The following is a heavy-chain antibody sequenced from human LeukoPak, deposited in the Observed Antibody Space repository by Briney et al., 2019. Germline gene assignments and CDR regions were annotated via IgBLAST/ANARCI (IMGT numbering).Heavy chain of an antibody. J-gene: IGHJ4*02. V-gene: IGHV3-30*03. CDR2: ISYDGSDE. Sequence: GGSLRLSCAASGFTFNNFGMHWVRQAPGKGLEWVAMISYDGSDEYYADSVKGRFTISRDNSKNTLYLQMNNLRAEDTAVYYCARETHPDYYDSSGYYGPDYWGQGTLVTVSS. D-gene: IGHD3-22*01. CDR1: GFTFNNFG. CDR3: ARETHPDYYDSSGYYGPDY.